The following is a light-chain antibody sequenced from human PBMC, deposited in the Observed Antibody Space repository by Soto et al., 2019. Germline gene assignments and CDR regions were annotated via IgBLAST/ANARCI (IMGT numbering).Light chain of an antibody. J-gene: IGKJ5*01. Sequence: DIVMTQSPLSLPVTPGEPASISCTSSESLLHSNGNTYLDWYLQKPGQSPQLLIYLGSNRFSGVPDRFTGSGAETDFTLKISRVEAEDVGTYYCMQNTQFPLTFGGGTRLEIK. V-gene: IGKV2-28*01. CDR3: MQNTQFPLT. CDR2: LGS. CDR1: ESLLHSNGNTY.